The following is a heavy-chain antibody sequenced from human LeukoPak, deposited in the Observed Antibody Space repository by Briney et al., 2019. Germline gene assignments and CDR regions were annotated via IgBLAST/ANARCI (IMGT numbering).Heavy chain of an antibody. Sequence: GGSLRLSCAASGFTFSSYSMNWVRQAPGKGLEWVSYISSSGSTIYYADSVKGRFTISRDNAKNSLYLQMNSLRAEDTAVYYCASPFGGIDVLDYWGQGTLVTVSS. V-gene: IGHV3-48*01. D-gene: IGHD4-23*01. CDR3: ASPFGGIDVLDY. CDR2: ISSSGSTI. CDR1: GFTFSSYS. J-gene: IGHJ4*02.